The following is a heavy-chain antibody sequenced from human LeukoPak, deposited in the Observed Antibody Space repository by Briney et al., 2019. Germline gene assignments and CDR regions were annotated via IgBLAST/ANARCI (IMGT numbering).Heavy chain of an antibody. Sequence: SETLSLTCTVPGGSISSYYWSWIRQPPGKGLGWIGYIYYSGSTNYNPSLKSRVTISVDTSKNQCSLKLSSVTAADTAVYYCARGSSWEYNWFDPWGQGTLVTVSS. D-gene: IGHD6-13*01. J-gene: IGHJ5*02. CDR2: IYYSGST. CDR1: GGSISSYY. CDR3: ARGSSWEYNWFDP. V-gene: IGHV4-59*01.